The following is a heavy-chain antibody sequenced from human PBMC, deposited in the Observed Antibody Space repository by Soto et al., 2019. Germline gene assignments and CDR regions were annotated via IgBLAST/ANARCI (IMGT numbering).Heavy chain of an antibody. Sequence: QVQLVQSGAEVKKPGASVKVSCTAAGYTFITYVVSWVRQAPGQGLDWMGWISTYNGNTRYAERLQGRVTMSTDATTNTAYMELRNLRSYDTSVYYCARGPTDYYDNSANYCLDSWGQGTLVTVSS. CDR2: ISTYNGNT. CDR3: ARGPTDYYDNSANYCLDS. D-gene: IGHD3-22*01. CDR1: GYTFITYV. V-gene: IGHV1-18*01. J-gene: IGHJ5*01.